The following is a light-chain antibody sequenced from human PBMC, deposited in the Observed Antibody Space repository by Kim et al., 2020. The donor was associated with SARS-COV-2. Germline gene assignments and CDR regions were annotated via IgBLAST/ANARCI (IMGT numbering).Light chain of an antibody. CDR1: KLGDKY. J-gene: IGLJ2*01. CDR3: QAWDSSILVV. V-gene: IGLV3-1*01. Sequence: VSPGQTASITCSGDKLGDKYACWYQQKPGQSPVLVIYQDSKRPSGIPERFSGSNSGNTATLTISGTQAMDEADYYCQAWDSSILVVFGGGTKLTVL. CDR2: QDS.